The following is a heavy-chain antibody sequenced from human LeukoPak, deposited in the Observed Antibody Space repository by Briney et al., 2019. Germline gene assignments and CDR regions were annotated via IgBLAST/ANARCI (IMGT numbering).Heavy chain of an antibody. D-gene: IGHD3-22*01. V-gene: IGHV1-69*13. CDR3: AREIRYYDSSGYRGMDV. J-gene: IGHJ6*02. CDR2: IIPIFGTA. CDR1: GGTFISYA. Sequence: SVQVSCKASGGTFISYAISWVRQAPGQGLEWMGGIIPIFGTANYAQKFQGRVTITADESTSTAYMELSSLRSEDTAVYYCAREIRYYDSSGYRGMDVWGQGTTVTVSS.